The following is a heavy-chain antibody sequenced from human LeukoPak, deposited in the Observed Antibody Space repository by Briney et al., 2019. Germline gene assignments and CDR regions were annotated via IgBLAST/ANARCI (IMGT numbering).Heavy chain of an antibody. D-gene: IGHD3-10*01. CDR2: IYYSGST. Sequence: SETLSLTCAVSGGSISSGGYYWSWIRQHPGKGLEWIGYIYYSGSTYYNPSLKSRVTISVDTSKNQFSLKLSSVTAADTAVYYCARGGDYYGSGSSTFDYWGQGTLVTVSS. J-gene: IGHJ4*02. V-gene: IGHV4-31*11. CDR1: GGSISSGGYY. CDR3: ARGGDYYGSGSSTFDY.